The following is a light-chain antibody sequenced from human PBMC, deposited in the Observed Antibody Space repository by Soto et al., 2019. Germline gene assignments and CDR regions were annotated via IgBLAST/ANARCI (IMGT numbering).Light chain of an antibody. CDR1: QGGTSY. CDR2: GAS. V-gene: IGKV3-15*01. J-gene: IGKJ1*01. Sequence: VLTQSPATLSLAPGERATLSCRASQGGTSYLAWYQQKPGQAPRLLIYGASTRATGIPAKFCGSGSGTEFTLTITSLQSEDFAVYYCQHYNNWPPWTFGQGTKVDIK. CDR3: QHYNNWPPWT.